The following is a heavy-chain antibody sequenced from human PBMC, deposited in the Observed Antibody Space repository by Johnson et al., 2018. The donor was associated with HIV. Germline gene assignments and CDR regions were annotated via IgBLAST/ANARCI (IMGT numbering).Heavy chain of an antibody. CDR2: INWNGGSI. CDR3: ARGMYYYDTSGYLIRPRAFDI. CDR1: GFTFDDYG. V-gene: IGHV3-20*04. D-gene: IGHD3-22*01. J-gene: IGHJ3*02. Sequence: VQLVESGGGVVRPGGSLRLSCAASGFTFDDYGMTWVRQPPGKGLEWVSGINWNGGSIAYADSVKGRFTISRDTAKNSLYLQMNSLRAEDTALYYCARGMYYYDTSGYLIRPRAFDIWGQGTVVTVSS.